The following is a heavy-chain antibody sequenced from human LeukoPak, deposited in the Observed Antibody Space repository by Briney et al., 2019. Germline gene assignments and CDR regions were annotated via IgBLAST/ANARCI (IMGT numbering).Heavy chain of an antibody. D-gene: IGHD6-6*01. CDR3: ARGYSIVHAFDV. CDR1: GYTFTTYG. J-gene: IGHJ3*01. V-gene: IGHV1-18*01. Sequence: ASVKVSCKASGYTFTTYGISWVRQAPGQGLEWMGWISAYNGDTNYAQKVQGRVTMTTDTSTSTVYMELRSLRSDDTAVYYCARGYSIVHAFDVWGQGTMVTVSS. CDR2: ISAYNGDT.